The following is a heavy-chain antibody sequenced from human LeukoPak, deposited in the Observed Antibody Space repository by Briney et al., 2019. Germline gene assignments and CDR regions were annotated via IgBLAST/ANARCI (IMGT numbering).Heavy chain of an antibody. D-gene: IGHD6-6*01. CDR1: GFTFSSYG. Sequence: GGSLRLSCAASGFTFSSYGMHWVRQAPGKGLEWVAVIWYDGSNKYYADSVKGQFTISRDNSKNTLYLQMNSLRAEDTAVYYCAREKIAARKSYYYYGMDVWGQGTTVTVSS. CDR2: IWYDGSNK. V-gene: IGHV3-33*01. CDR3: AREKIAARKSYYYYGMDV. J-gene: IGHJ6*02.